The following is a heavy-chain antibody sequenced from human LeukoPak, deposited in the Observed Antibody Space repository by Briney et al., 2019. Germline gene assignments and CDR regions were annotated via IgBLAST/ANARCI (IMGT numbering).Heavy chain of an antibody. CDR1: GYTFTSYD. CDR3: ARGRGSGSYYYNY. Sequence: ASVNVSCKVSGYTFTSYDINWVRQAPRQGLEWMGWMNPNSGNTGYAQKFQGRVTMTRNTSISTAYMELSSLRSEDTAVYYCARGRGSGSYYYNYWGQGTLVTVSS. D-gene: IGHD3-10*01. V-gene: IGHV1-8*01. CDR2: MNPNSGNT. J-gene: IGHJ4*02.